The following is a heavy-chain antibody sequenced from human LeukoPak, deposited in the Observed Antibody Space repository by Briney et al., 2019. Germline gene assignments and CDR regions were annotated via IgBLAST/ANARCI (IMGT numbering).Heavy chain of an antibody. J-gene: IGHJ4*02. D-gene: IGHD6-13*01. V-gene: IGHV1-46*01. CDR3: ARSSLAAAGFDY. CDR2: INPSGGST. Sequence: ASVKVSCTASGYTFTSYYMHWVRRAPGQGLEWMGIINPSGGSTSYAQKFQGRVTMTRDTSTSTVYMELSSLRSEDTAVYYCARSSLAAAGFDYWGQGTLVTVSS. CDR1: GYTFTSYY.